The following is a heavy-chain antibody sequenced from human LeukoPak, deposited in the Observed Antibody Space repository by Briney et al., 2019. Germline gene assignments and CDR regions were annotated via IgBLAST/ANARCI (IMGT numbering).Heavy chain of an antibody. Sequence: PSETLSLTCTVSGGSISSYYWSWIRQPPGKGLEWIGYIYYSGSTNYNPSLKSRVTISVVTSKNQFSLKLSSVTAADTAVYYCARYGDYGYGMDVWGQGTTVTVSS. V-gene: IGHV4-59*08. D-gene: IGHD4-17*01. J-gene: IGHJ6*02. CDR2: IYYSGST. CDR3: ARYGDYGYGMDV. CDR1: GGSISSYY.